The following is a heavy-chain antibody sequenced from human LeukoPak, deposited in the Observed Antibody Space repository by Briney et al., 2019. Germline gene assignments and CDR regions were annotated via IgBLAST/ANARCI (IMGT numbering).Heavy chain of an antibody. D-gene: IGHD6-13*01. V-gene: IGHV1-69*13. CDR3: AREGVGRGAYSPIDY. Sequence: ASVKVSCKASGGTFSSYAISWVRQPPGQGLEWMGGIIPIFGTANYAQKFQGRVTITADESTSTAYMELSSLRSEDTAVYYCAREGVGRGAYSPIDYWGQGTLVTVSS. J-gene: IGHJ4*02. CDR2: IIPIFGTA. CDR1: GGTFSSYA.